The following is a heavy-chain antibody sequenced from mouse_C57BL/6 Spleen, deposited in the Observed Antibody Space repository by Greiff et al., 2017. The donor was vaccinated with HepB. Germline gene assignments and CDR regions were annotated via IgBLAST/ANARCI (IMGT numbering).Heavy chain of an antibody. CDR3: ARGDSSGYLFAY. Sequence: QVQLQQPGAELVRPGSSVKLSCKASGYTFTSYWMHWVKQRPIQGLEWIGNIDPSDSETHYNQKFKDKATLTVDKSSSTAYMQLSSLTSEDSAVYYCARGDSSGYLFAYCGQGTLVTVSA. D-gene: IGHD3-2*02. CDR2: IDPSDSET. V-gene: IGHV1-52*01. J-gene: IGHJ3*01. CDR1: GYTFTSYW.